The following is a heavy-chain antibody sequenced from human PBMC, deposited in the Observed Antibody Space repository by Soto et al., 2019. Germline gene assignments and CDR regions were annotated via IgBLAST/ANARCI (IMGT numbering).Heavy chain of an antibody. CDR3: ARDGVAAAGKDYYYGMDV. Sequence: VQLVQSGAEVKKPGASVKVSCKASGYTFTSYGISWVRHAPGQGLEWMGWISAYLGNTDYAQKLQGRVTMTTATYTSTAYMELRSLRSDDTAVYHCARDGVAAAGKDYYYGMDVWGQGTTVTVSS. CDR1: GYTFTSYG. J-gene: IGHJ6*02. V-gene: IGHV1-18*01. CDR2: ISAYLGNT. D-gene: IGHD6-13*01.